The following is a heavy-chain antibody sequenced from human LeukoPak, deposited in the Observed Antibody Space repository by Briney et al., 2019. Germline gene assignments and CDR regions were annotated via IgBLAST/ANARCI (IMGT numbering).Heavy chain of an antibody. J-gene: IGHJ3*02. CDR1: GGSFSGYS. Sequence: SETLSLTCAVYGGSFSGYSWSWIRQPPGKGLEWIGEINHSGSTNYNPSLKSRVTISVDTSKNQFSLKLSSVTAADTAVYYCAKPFPVDTAMVNGAFDIWGQGTMVTVSS. V-gene: IGHV4-34*01. D-gene: IGHD5-18*01. CDR2: INHSGST. CDR3: AKPFPVDTAMVNGAFDI.